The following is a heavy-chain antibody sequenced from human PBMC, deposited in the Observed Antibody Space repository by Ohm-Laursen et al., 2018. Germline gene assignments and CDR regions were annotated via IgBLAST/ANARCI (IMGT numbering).Heavy chain of an antibody. J-gene: IGHJ6*02. V-gene: IGHV3-30*18. CDR1: GFTFSSYG. Sequence: SLRLSCAASGFTFSSYGMHWVRQAPGKGLEWVAVISYDGSNKYHADSVKGRFTISRDNSKNTLYLQMNSLRAEDTAVYYCAKDLVAAAPIYYGMDVWGQGTTVTVSS. CDR3: AKDLVAAAPIYYGMDV. D-gene: IGHD6-13*01. CDR2: ISYDGSNK.